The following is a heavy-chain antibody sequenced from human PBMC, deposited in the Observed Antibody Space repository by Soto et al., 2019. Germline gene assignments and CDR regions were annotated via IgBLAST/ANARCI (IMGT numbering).Heavy chain of an antibody. Sequence: SETLSLTCTVTGDSVNSYGCSWMRQPPGKGLECMGYVYYSGSTNYKPSLKSRVTISVDTSKNQIYLRLKSVTAADTAVYYCARAETSGIHYFDYWGQRSLVTVCS. D-gene: IGHD6-13*01. CDR2: VYYSGST. CDR1: GDSVNSYG. J-gene: IGHJ4*02. CDR3: ARAETSGIHYFDY. V-gene: IGHV4-59*02.